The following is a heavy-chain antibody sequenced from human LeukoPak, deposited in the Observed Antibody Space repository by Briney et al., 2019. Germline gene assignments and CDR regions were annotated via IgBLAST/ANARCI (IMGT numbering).Heavy chain of an antibody. J-gene: IGHJ4*02. V-gene: IGHV3-7*01. CDR2: IKQDGSEK. CDR3: GTTVTTGRRY. D-gene: IGHD4-17*01. Sequence: GGSLRLSCAASGVTFSSYWMSWVRQAPGKGLEWVANIKQDGSEKYYMDSVKGRFTISRDNAKNSLYLQMNSLRAEVTAVYYCGTTVTTGRRYWGQGTLVTVSS. CDR1: GVTFSSYW.